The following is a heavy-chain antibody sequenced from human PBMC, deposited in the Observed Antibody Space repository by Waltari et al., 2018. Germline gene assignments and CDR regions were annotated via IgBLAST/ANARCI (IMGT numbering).Heavy chain of an antibody. CDR1: GGSISSYS. CDR2: IYYSGGT. V-gene: IGHV4-59*01. CDR3: ARDIGRSVTIRDAFDI. J-gene: IGHJ3*02. Sequence: QVQLQESGPGLVKPSETLSLTCTVSGGSISSYSWSWIRQPPGKGLEWIGYIYYSGGTNYNPSLKSRVTISVDTSKNQFSLKLSSVTAADTAVYYCARDIGRSVTIRDAFDIWGQGTMVTVSS. D-gene: IGHD3-9*01.